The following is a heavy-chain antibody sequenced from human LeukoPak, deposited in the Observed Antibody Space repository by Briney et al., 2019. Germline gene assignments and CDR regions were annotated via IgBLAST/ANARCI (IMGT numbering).Heavy chain of an antibody. D-gene: IGHD6-19*01. Sequence: ASVKVSCKASGYTFTSYDINWVRQAPGQGLEWMGWINPNSGGTNYAQKFQGWVTMTRDTSISTAYMELSRLRSDDTAVYYCARESTVAGAFDIWGQGTMVTVSS. CDR2: INPNSGGT. V-gene: IGHV1-2*04. J-gene: IGHJ3*02. CDR3: ARESTVAGAFDI. CDR1: GYTFTSYD.